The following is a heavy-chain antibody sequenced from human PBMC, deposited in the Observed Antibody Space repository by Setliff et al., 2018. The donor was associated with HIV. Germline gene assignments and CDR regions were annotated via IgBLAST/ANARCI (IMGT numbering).Heavy chain of an antibody. J-gene: IGHJ4*02. V-gene: IGHV4-59*12. CDR1: GGSISSYY. CDR3: ARDGPYCSGGSCLRY. Sequence: PSETLSLTCTVSGGSISSYYWSWIRQPPGKGLEWIGYIYYSGSTNYNPSLKSRVTTSVDTSKNQFSLKLSSVTAADTAVYYCARDGPYCSGGSCLRYWGQGTLVTVSS. D-gene: IGHD2-15*01. CDR2: IYYSGST.